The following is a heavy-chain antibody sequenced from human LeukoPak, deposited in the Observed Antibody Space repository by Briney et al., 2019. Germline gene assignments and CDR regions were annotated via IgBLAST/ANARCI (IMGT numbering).Heavy chain of an antibody. V-gene: IGHV3-30*18. D-gene: IGHD6-6*01. CDR3: AKDDSSSTRGFDY. CDR2: ISYDGSNK. CDR1: GFTFSSYG. J-gene: IGHJ4*02. Sequence: GGSLRLSCAASGFTFSSYGMHWVRQAPGKGLEWAAVISYDGSNKYYADSVKGRFTISRDNSKNTLYLQMNSLRAEDTAVYYCAKDDSSSTRGFDYWGQGTLVTVSS.